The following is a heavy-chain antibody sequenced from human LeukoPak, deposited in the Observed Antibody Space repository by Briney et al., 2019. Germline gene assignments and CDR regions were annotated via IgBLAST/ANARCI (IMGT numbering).Heavy chain of an antibody. CDR2: ISGSGGST. Sequence: PGGSLRLSCAASGFTFSSYAMSWVRQAPGKGLEWVSAISGSGGSTYYADSVKGRFAISRDNYKNTLYLQMNSLRAEDTAVYYCAKVVDYGDYLSEFDYWGQGTLVTVSS. D-gene: IGHD4-17*01. V-gene: IGHV3-23*01. CDR3: AKVVDYGDYLSEFDY. J-gene: IGHJ4*02. CDR1: GFTFSSYA.